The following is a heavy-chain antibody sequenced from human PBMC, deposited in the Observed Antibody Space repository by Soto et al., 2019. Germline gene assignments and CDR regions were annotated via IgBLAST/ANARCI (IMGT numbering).Heavy chain of an antibody. CDR1: GGSISSGGYY. CDR2: IYYSGST. Sequence: QVQLQESGPGLVKPSQTLSLTCTVSGGSISSGGYYWSWIRQHPGKGLEWIGYIYYSGSTYYNPSLKSRVTISVDTSKNQFSLKLSSVTAADTAVYYCARGGYWSSTSCYTKNWFDPWGQGTLVTVSS. J-gene: IGHJ5*02. V-gene: IGHV4-31*03. CDR3: ARGGYWSSTSCYTKNWFDP. D-gene: IGHD2-2*02.